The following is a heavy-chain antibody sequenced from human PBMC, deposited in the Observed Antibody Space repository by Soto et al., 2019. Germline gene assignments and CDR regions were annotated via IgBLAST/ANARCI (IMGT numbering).Heavy chain of an antibody. D-gene: IGHD1-1*01. CDR3: ARRVETTSMWAYDI. Sequence: GESLKISCKTSEYIFTNFWIGWVRQMPGKGLEWMGSIHPSDSETRYSPSFQGQVTISGDKSIFTAYLQWSSLKASDTAIYYCARRVETTSMWAYDIWGQGTMVTVSS. CDR1: EYIFTNFW. V-gene: IGHV5-51*01. J-gene: IGHJ3*02. CDR2: IHPSDSET.